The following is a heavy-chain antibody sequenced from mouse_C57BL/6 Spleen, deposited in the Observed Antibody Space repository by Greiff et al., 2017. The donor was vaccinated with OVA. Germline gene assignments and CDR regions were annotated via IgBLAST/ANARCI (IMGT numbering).Heavy chain of an antibody. V-gene: IGHV1-4*01. CDR2: INPSSGYT. D-gene: IGHD1-1*02. CDR1: GYTFTSYT. J-gene: IGHJ4*01. CDR3: EESGGSEAMDY. Sequence: VQLQQSGAELARPGASVKMSCKASGYTFTSYTMHWVKQRPGQGLEWIGYINPSSGYTKYNQKFKDKATLTADKSSSTAYMQLSSLTSEDSAVYDCEESGGSEAMDYWGQGTSVTVSS.